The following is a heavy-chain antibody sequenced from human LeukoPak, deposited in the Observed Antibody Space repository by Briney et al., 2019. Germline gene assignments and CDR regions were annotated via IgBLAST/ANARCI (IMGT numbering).Heavy chain of an antibody. J-gene: IGHJ4*02. V-gene: IGHV3-7*01. Sequence: PGGSLRLSCAASGFTFSSYWMSWVRQSPGKGLEGVANIKQDESEKYYVDSVKGRFTISRDNAKNSLYLQMYSLRAEDTAVYYCARGHVDTTMAGEFDFWGQGSLVTVSS. D-gene: IGHD5-18*01. CDR3: ARGHVDTTMAGEFDF. CDR2: IKQDESEK. CDR1: GFTFSSYW.